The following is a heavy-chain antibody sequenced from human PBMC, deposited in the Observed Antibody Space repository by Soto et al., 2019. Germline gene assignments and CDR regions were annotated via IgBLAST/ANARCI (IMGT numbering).Heavy chain of an antibody. J-gene: IGHJ2*01. CDR3: TRLGVGDSYNRDWYFDL. D-gene: IGHD1-26*01. CDR2: IRSKANSYAT. Sequence: EVQLVESGGGLVQPGGSLKLSCAASGFTFSGSAMHWVRQASGKGLEWVGRIRSKANSYATAYAASVKGRFTISRDDSKNTAYLQMNSLKTEDTAVYYCTRLGVGDSYNRDWYFDLWGRGTLVTVSS. V-gene: IGHV3-73*02. CDR1: GFTFSGSA.